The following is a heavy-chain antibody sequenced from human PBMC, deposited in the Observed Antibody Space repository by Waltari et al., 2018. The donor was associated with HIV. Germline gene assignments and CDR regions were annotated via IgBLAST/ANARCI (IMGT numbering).Heavy chain of an antibody. Sequence: EVQLVESGGGLVQPGGSLRLSCAASGFSFSNYWMHWVRQAPGKGLVWVSRIKSDGSITTYADFVKGRFTVSRDNAKNTVYLQMNSLRAEDTAVYYCARELPFDYWGQGTLVTVSS. CDR2: IKSDGSIT. CDR3: ARELPFDY. J-gene: IGHJ4*02. CDR1: GFSFSNYW. V-gene: IGHV3-74*01.